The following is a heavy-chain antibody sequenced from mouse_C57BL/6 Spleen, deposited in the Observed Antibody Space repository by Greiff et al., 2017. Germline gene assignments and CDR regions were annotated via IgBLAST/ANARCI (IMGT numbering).Heavy chain of an antibody. V-gene: IGHV14-4*01. CDR2: IDPENGDT. CDR3: TSPATALFAY. J-gene: IGHJ3*01. Sequence: EVQLQESGAELVRPGASVKLSCTASGFNIKDDYMHWVKQRPEQGLEWLGWIDPENGDTEYASKFQGKATITADTSSNTAYLPLSSLTSEDTAVYYCTSPATALFAYWGQGTLVTVSA. D-gene: IGHD3-2*01. CDR1: GFNIKDDY.